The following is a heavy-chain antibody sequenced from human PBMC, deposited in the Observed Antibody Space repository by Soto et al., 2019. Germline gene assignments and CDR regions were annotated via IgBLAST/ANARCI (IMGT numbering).Heavy chain of an antibody. CDR2: IWYDGGNK. CDR3: ASPRSGEPSEYFQH. CDR1: GFTFSSYG. J-gene: IGHJ1*01. D-gene: IGHD2-15*01. V-gene: IGHV3-33*01. Sequence: GGSLRLSCAASGFTFSSYGMHWVRQAPGKGLEWVAVIWYDGGNKYYADSVKGRFTISRDNSKNTLYLQMNSLRAEDTAVYYCASPRSGEPSEYFQHWGQGTLVTVSS.